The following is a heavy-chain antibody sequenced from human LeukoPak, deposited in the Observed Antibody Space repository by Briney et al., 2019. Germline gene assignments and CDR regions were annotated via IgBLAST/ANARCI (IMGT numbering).Heavy chain of an antibody. J-gene: IGHJ4*02. V-gene: IGHV3-23*01. CDR2: SSGSSDAT. CDR1: VFTFSTYG. Sequence: GGSLRLSCAASVFTFSTYGMSWARQAPGKGLEWVTASSGSSDATFYADSVKGRYTISRDNSKNTMYLQMNSLRAEDTAVYYCAKRIQSAMAMGYWGQGTLVTVSS. CDR3: AKRIQSAMAMGY. D-gene: IGHD5-18*01.